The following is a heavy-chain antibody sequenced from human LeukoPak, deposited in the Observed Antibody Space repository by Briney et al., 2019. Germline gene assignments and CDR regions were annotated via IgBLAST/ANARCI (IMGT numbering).Heavy chain of an antibody. Sequence: GESLKISCKGSGYSFTSYWIGWVRQVPGKGLEWMGIIYPGDSDTRYSPSFQGQVTISADKSVNTAYLQWSSLKASDTAMYYCERRIAVAGWYYFDYWGQGTLVTVSS. CDR2: IYPGDSDT. CDR3: ERRIAVAGWYYFDY. J-gene: IGHJ4*02. V-gene: IGHV5-51*01. D-gene: IGHD6-19*01. CDR1: GYSFTSYW.